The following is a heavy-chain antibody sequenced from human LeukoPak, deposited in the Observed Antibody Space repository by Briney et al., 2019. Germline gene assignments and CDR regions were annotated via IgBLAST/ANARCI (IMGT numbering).Heavy chain of an antibody. D-gene: IGHD3-10*01. J-gene: IGHJ5*02. CDR3: ARGPDSGSHFAWFDP. V-gene: IGHV4-34*01. CDR2: INHSGST. CDR1: GRSFSGFY. Sequence: PSETLSLTCAVYGRSFSGFYWSWVRQPPGKGLEGIGEINHSGSTYYNPSFKSRVTILVDTSRNQFSLKLTSVTAADTAVYYCARGPDSGSHFAWFDPWGQGTLVTVSS.